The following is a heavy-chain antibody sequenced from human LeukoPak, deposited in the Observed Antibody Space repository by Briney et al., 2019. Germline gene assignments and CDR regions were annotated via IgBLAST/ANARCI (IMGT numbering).Heavy chain of an antibody. CDR3: ARIACSHSGCYVNYFDY. D-gene: IGHD2-2*01. V-gene: IGHV5-10-1*01. CDR2: IDPSDSYV. J-gene: IGHJ4*02. CDR1: GYSFSNYW. Sequence: GESLRISCKGSGYSFSNYWISWVRQMPGKGLEWMGRIDPSDSYVNYNPSFQGHVSISADKSTSIAFLQWSSLKASDTAMYYCARIACSHSGCYVNYFDYWGQGTLDTVSS.